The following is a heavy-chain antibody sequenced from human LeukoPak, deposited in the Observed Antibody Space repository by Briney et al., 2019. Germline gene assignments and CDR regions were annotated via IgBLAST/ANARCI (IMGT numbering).Heavy chain of an antibody. CDR1: GFTFSSYA. CDR3: AKHSYDYVWGRHIDY. Sequence: SGGSLRLSCAASGFTFSSYAMSWVRQAPGKGLEWDSDISGSGVRTYYADSVKGRFTISIDNSKNTLFLQMHRLTVEDTAVYYCAKHSYDYVWGRHIDYWGQGTLVTVSS. CDR2: ISGSGVRT. J-gene: IGHJ4*02. D-gene: IGHD3-16*01. V-gene: IGHV3-23*01.